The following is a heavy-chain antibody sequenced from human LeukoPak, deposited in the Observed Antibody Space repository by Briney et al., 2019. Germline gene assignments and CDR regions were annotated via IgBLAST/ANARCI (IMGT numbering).Heavy chain of an antibody. CDR3: ARVGPFFYGSGWFDP. J-gene: IGHJ5*02. CDR2: TIPIFGTA. Sequence: SVKVSCKASGGTFSSYAISWVRQAHGQGLEWMGGTIPIFGTANYAQKFQGRVTITTDESTSTAYMELSSLRSEDTAVYYCARVGPFFYGSGWFDPWGQGTLVTVYS. CDR1: GGTFSSYA. D-gene: IGHD3-10*01. V-gene: IGHV1-69*05.